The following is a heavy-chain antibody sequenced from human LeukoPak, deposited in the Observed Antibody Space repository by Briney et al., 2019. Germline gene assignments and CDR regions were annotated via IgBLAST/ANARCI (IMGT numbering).Heavy chain of an antibody. CDR3: ARGLDYCSSTSCYGY. Sequence: GGSLRLSCAASGFTFDDYAMHWVRQAPGKGLEWVSGISWNSGSIGYADSVKGRFTISRDNAKNSLYLQMNSLRAEDTALYYCARGLDYCSSTSCYGYWGQGTLVTVSS. D-gene: IGHD2-2*01. J-gene: IGHJ4*02. V-gene: IGHV3-9*01. CDR2: ISWNSGSI. CDR1: GFTFDDYA.